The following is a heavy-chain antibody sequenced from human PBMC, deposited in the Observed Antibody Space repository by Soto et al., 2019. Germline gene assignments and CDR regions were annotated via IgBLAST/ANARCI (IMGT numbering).Heavy chain of an antibody. D-gene: IGHD3-3*01. CDR1: GYTFTSYD. CDR3: ARVGCSSTSCPDYDFWSGYYRGDAFDI. V-gene: IGHV1-8*01. Sequence: ASVKVSCKASGYTFTSYDINWVRQATGQGLEWMGWMNPNSGNTGYAQKFQGRVTMTRNTSISTAYMELSSLRSEDTAVYYCARVGCSSTSCPDYDFWSGYYRGDAFDIWGQGTRVTVSS. J-gene: IGHJ3*02. CDR2: MNPNSGNT.